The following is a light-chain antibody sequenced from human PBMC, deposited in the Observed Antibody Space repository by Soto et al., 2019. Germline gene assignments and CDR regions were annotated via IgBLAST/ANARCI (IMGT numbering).Light chain of an antibody. CDR1: QSVSSY. CDR3: QHYNSYSEA. V-gene: IGKV3-11*01. CDR2: DAS. J-gene: IGKJ1*01. Sequence: EIVLTQSPATLSLSPGERATLYCRASQSVSSYLAWYQQKPGQAPRLLIYDASNRATGIPARFSGSGSGTEFTLTISSLQPDDFATYYCQHYNSYSEAFGQGTKVDIK.